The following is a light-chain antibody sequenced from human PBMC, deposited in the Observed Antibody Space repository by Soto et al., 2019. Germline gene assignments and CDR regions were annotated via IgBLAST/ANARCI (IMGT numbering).Light chain of an antibody. V-gene: IGLV1-44*01. Sequence: QSVLTQPPSASGTPGQRVTISCSGSGSSIGTNTVNWYRQLPGTAHKLLIYGYNQRPSGVPDRFSGSKSGTSASLAISGLQSEDEAEYYCAAWDGSLNNVLFGGGTKLTVL. CDR2: GYN. CDR3: AAWDGSLNNVL. J-gene: IGLJ2*01. CDR1: GSSIGTNT.